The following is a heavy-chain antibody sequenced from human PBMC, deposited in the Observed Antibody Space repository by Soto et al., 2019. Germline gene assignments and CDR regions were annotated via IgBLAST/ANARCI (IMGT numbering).Heavy chain of an antibody. CDR1: GGTFSSYA. Sequence: QVQLVQSGAEVKKPGSSVKVSCKASGGTFSSYAISWVRQAPGQGLEWMGGIIPIFGTANYAQKFQGRVTSTADESTSTGYMELGSVRSEDTAVYYCGSSGGGDIVVVPAAIYWFDPWGQGTLVTVSS. J-gene: IGHJ5*02. D-gene: IGHD2-2*01. V-gene: IGHV1-69*01. CDR2: IIPIFGTA. CDR3: GSSGGGDIVVVPAAIYWFDP.